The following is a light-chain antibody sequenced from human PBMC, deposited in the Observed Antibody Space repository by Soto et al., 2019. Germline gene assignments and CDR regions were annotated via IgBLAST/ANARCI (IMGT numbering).Light chain of an antibody. V-gene: IGKV1-5*03. CDR2: QAS. J-gene: IGKJ1*01. CDR1: QSVSTS. CDR3: QQYNSYRT. Sequence: IQMTQSPSTLSASVGDRLTITCRASQSVSTSLAWYQQKPGIAPKLLIYQASSLENGVPSRFSGSGSGTEFTLTISSLQPDDFATYYCQQYNSYRTFGQGTKVEIK.